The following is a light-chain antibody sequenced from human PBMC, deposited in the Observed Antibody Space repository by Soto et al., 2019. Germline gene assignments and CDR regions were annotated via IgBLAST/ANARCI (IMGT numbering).Light chain of an antibody. CDR3: QQYGSSPPT. CDR1: QSVSSSY. CDR2: GAS. J-gene: IGKJ1*01. Sequence: FVLTQSPVTLSLSPGEGATLSCRASQSVSSSYLAWYQQKPGQAPRLLIYGASSRATGIPDRFSGSGSGTDFTLTISRLEPEDFAVYYCQQYGSSPPTFGQGTKVEIK. V-gene: IGKV3-20*01.